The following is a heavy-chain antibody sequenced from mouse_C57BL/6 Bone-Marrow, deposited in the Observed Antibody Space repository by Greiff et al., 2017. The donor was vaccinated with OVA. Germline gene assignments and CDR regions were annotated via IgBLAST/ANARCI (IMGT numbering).Heavy chain of an antibody. CDR2: IYPGSGST. D-gene: IGHD2-5*01. CDR3: ARREYSNPLGFAY. CDR1: GYTFTSYW. J-gene: IGHJ3*01. V-gene: IGHV1-55*01. Sequence: QVQLQQPGAELVKPGASVKMSCKASGYTFTSYWITWVKQKPGQGLEWIGDIYPGSGSTNYNEKFKSKATLTVDTSSSTAYMQLSSLTSEDSAVYYGARREYSNPLGFAYWGQGTLVTVSA.